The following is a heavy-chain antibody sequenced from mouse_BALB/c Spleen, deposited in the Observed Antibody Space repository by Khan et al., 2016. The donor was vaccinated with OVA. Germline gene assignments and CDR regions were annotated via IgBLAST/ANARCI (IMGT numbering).Heavy chain of an antibody. CDR2: ISYSGGT. CDR1: GYSITSGYA. CDR3: ARGNYYGYYFDY. V-gene: IGHV3-2*02. J-gene: IGHJ2*01. Sequence: VQLKESGPGLVKPSQSLSLTCTVTGYSITSGYAWNWIRQFPGNKLEWMGYISYSGGTSYNPSLKSRISITRDTSKNQFFLQLNSVTTEDTATYYYARGNYYGYYFDYWGQGTPLTVSS. D-gene: IGHD1-1*01.